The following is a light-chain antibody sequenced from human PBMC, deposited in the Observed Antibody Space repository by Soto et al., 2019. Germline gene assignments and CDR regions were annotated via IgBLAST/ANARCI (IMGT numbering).Light chain of an antibody. CDR3: QSYDSSLISYV. V-gene: IGLV1-40*01. CDR2: GNN. CDR1: SSNIGAGYD. J-gene: IGLJ1*01. Sequence: QSVLTQPPSVSGAPGQRVTISCTGSSSNIGAGYDVHWYQQLPGTAPKLLIYGNNNRPSGVPDRFSGSKSCTSASLAITGLQAEDEADYYCQSYDSSLISYVFGTGTKLTVL.